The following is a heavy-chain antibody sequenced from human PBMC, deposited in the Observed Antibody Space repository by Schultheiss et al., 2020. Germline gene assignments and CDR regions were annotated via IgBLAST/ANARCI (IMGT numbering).Heavy chain of an antibody. CDR2: ISWNSGSI. CDR1: GFTFDDYA. Sequence: LSLTCAASGFTFDDYAMSWVRQAPGKGLEWVSGISWNSGSIGYADSVKGRFTISRDNSKNTLYLQMNSLRAEDTAVYYCARVAHEYDFWSGYYKDYWGQGTLVTVSS. D-gene: IGHD3-3*01. V-gene: IGHV3-9*01. J-gene: IGHJ4*02. CDR3: ARVAHEYDFWSGYYKDY.